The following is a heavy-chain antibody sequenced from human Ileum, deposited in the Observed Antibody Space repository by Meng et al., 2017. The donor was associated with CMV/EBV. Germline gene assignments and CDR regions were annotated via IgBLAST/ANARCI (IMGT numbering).Heavy chain of an antibody. Sequence: QTRSLTGAISGDSVSSNSAAWNWIRQSPSRGLEWLGRTYYRSKWYNDYAVSVKSRITINPDTSKNQFSLQLNSVTPEDTAVYYCARVLAQLDAFDYWGQGTLVTVSS. CDR2: TYYRSKWYN. CDR1: GDSVSSNSAA. CDR3: ARVLAQLDAFDY. V-gene: IGHV6-1*01. J-gene: IGHJ4*02. D-gene: IGHD1-1*01.